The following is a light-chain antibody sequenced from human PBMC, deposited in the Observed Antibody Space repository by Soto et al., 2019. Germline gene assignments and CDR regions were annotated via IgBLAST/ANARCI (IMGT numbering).Light chain of an antibody. V-gene: IGLV2-14*01. J-gene: IGLJ2*01. CDR1: SSDVGGYNY. Sequence: QSVLTQPASVSGSPGQSITISCTGTSSDVGGYNYVSWYEQHPGKAPKLMIYDVSNRPSGVSNRLSGSKSGNTDSLTISGRQAEDEADYYCSSYTCSRTLGGFGGGTKRTVL. CDR3: SSYTCSRTLGG. CDR2: DVS.